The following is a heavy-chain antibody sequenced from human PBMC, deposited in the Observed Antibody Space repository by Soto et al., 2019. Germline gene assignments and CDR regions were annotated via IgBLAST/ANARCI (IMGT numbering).Heavy chain of an antibody. V-gene: IGHV4-30-4*01. CDR1: GGSISGGVYY. J-gene: IGHJ2*01. CDR2: IFDSGRT. CDR3: AREIIPLTTDWYFDL. D-gene: IGHD4-17*01. Sequence: QVQLQESGPGLVKPSQTLSLTCTVSGGSISGGVYYWSWIRQPPGKGLGWIGYIFDSGRTYYNPSLKSRVTISVDTSKNQFSLRLSSVTAADTAVYYCAREIIPLTTDWYFDLWGRGTLVTVSS.